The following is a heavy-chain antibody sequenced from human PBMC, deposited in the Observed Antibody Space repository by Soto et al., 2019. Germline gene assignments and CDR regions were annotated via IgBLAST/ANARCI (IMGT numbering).Heavy chain of an antibody. CDR1: GFPFSAFA. D-gene: IGHD3-10*02. J-gene: IGHJ5*02. Sequence: EVQLLESGGDVVQPGGSLRLSCATSGFPFSAFAMNWVRHAPGKGLEWVSGIGGSGASIYYADSVKGRFTISRDNSKNTVHLKMNSLRAEDTAFFYCARSGRPLCWFDPWGQGTLVTVSS. CDR3: ARSGRPLCWFDP. CDR2: IGGSGASI. V-gene: IGHV3-23*01.